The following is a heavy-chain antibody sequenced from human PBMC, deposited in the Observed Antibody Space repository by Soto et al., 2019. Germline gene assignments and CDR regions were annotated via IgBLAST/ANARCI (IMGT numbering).Heavy chain of an antibody. D-gene: IGHD2-15*01. J-gene: IGHJ4*02. CDR1: GFTFSSYG. CDR2: ISYDGSNK. Sequence: AGGSLRLSCAASGFTFSSYGMHWVRQAPGKGLEWVAVISYDGSNKYYADFVKGRFTISRDNSKNTLYLQMNSLRAEDTAVYYCAKGRRCSGGSCYSPGPYYFDYWGQGTLVTVSS. V-gene: IGHV3-30*18. CDR3: AKGRRCSGGSCYSPGPYYFDY.